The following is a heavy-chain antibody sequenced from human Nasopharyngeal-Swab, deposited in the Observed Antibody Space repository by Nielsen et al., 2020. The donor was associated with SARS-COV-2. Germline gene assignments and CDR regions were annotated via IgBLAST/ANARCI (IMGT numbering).Heavy chain of an antibody. CDR3: ARVRSLFGGYNPFDY. J-gene: IGHJ4*02. CDR1: GYTFTSYY. D-gene: IGHD5-24*01. CDR2: INPSGGST. Sequence: ASVKVSCKASGYTFTSYYMHWVRQAPGQGLEWMGIINPSGGSTSYAQKFQGRVTMTRDTSTSTVYMELSSLRSEDTAVYYCARVRSLFGGYNPFDYWGQGTLVTVSS. V-gene: IGHV1-46*01.